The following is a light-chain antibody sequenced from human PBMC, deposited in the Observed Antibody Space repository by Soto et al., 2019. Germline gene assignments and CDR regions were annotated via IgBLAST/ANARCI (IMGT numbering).Light chain of an antibody. V-gene: IGLV2-23*02. CDR2: NVT. J-gene: IGLJ1*01. CDR1: GNAVSYQL. CDR3: CSLVGVTNDV. Sequence: QSVLTQPASVSGSPGQSITISCSGNAVSYQLVSWYQQQPGKAPKLILYNVTRRPSGVSNRFSGFKSGTTASLKITGLQAEDEAEYYCCSLVGVTNDVFGNGSNVTVL.